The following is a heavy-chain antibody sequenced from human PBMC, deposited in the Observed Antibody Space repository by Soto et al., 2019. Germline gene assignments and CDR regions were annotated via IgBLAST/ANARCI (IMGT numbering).Heavy chain of an antibody. CDR1: GFSFDDYA. V-gene: IGHV3-9*01. Sequence: EVQVVESGGGLVQPGRSLRLSCAASGFSFDDYAMHWVLQAPGKGLEWVSGISWNSGTIGYADSVKGRFTISRDNAKNSLYLEMSSLRAEDTALYYCAKITGGTANGMCVWGQGTTVTVSS. D-gene: IGHD2-21*02. CDR2: ISWNSGTI. J-gene: IGHJ6*02. CDR3: AKITGGTANGMCV.